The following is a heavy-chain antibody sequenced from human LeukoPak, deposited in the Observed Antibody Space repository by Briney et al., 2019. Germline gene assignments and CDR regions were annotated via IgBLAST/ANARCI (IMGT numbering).Heavy chain of an antibody. J-gene: IGHJ3*02. CDR2: IYYSGST. CDR3: ARGLDYDILTGYPVNAFDM. V-gene: IGHV4-59*01. D-gene: IGHD3-9*01. CDR1: GGSISSYY. Sequence: SETLSLTCTVSGGSISSYYWSWIRQPPGKGLEWIGYIYYSGSTNYNPSLKSRVTISVDTSKNQLSLKLSSVTAADTAVYYCARGLDYDILTGYPVNAFDMWGQGTMVTVSS.